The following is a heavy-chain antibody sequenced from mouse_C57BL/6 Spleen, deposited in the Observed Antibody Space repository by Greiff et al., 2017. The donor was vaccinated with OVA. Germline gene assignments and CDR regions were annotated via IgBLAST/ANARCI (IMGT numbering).Heavy chain of an antibody. V-gene: IGHV1-54*01. CDR2: INPGSGGT. J-gene: IGHJ4*01. CDR1: GYAFTNYL. D-gene: IGHD1-1*01. Sequence: QVQLKQSGAELVRPGTSVKVSCKASGYAFTNYLIEWVKQRPGQGLEWIGVINPGSGGTNYNEKFKGKATLTADKSSSTAYMQLSSLTSEDSAVYFGARMRDYVYAMDHCGQVTSVTVSS. CDR3: ARMRDYVYAMDH.